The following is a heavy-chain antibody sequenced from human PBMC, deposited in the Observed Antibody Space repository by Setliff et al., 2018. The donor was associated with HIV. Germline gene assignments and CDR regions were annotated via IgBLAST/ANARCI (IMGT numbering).Heavy chain of an antibody. CDR2: INHSGST. V-gene: IGHV4-34*01. CDR1: GGSFSGYY. CDR3: ARDFYRRGPYDY. D-gene: IGHD6-25*01. Sequence: SETLSLTCAVYGGSFSGYYWSWIRQPPGKGLEWIGEINHSGSTNYNPSLKSRVTISVDTSKNQFSLKLSSVTAADMAVYYCARDFYRRGPYDYWGQGTLVTVSS. J-gene: IGHJ4*02.